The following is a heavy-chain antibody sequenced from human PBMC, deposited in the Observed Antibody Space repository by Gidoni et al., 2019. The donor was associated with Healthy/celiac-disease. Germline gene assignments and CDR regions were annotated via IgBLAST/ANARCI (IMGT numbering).Heavy chain of an antibody. CDR1: GLTFSSYS. Sequence: EVQLVESGGGLVKPGGSLRLSCAASGLTFSSYSMNWVRQAPGKGLEWVSSISSSSSYIYYADSVKGRFTISRDNAKNSLYLQMNSLRAEDTAVYYCARTLAAAKYNWFDPWGQGTLVTVSS. J-gene: IGHJ5*02. D-gene: IGHD6-13*01. CDR2: ISSSSSYI. V-gene: IGHV3-21*01. CDR3: ARTLAAAKYNWFDP.